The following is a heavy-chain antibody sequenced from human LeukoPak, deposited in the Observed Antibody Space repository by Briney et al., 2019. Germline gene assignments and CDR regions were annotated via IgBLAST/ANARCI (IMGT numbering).Heavy chain of an antibody. D-gene: IGHD6-6*01. J-gene: IGHJ4*02. CDR3: ARGGAYSSSSSDY. Sequence: GESLKISCKGSGYSFTSYWISWVRQMPGKGVEWIGRIDPSDSYTNYSPSFQGHVTISADKSISTAYLHWSSLKASDTALYYCARGGAYSSSSSDYWGQGTLVTVSS. V-gene: IGHV5-10-1*01. CDR2: IDPSDSYT. CDR1: GYSFTSYW.